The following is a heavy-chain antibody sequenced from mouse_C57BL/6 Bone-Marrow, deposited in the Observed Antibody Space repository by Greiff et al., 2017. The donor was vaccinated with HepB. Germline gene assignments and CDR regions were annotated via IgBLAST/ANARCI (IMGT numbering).Heavy chain of an antibody. J-gene: IGHJ2*01. CDR1: GYAFSSSW. D-gene: IGHD4-1*01. CDR3: ARGWDGGDY. V-gene: IGHV1-82*01. Sequence: VQLQESGPELVKPGASVKISCKASGYAFSSSWMNWVKQRPGKGLEWIGRIYPGDGDTNYNGKFKGKATLTADKSSSTAYMQLSSLTSEDSAVYFCARGWDGGDYWGQGTTLTVSS. CDR2: IYPGDGDT.